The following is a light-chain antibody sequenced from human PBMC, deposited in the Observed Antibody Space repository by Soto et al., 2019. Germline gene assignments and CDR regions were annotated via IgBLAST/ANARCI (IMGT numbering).Light chain of an antibody. CDR2: LEGSGSY. Sequence: QPVLTQSSSASASLGSSVKLTCTLSSGHSSYIIAWHQQQPGKAPRYLMNLEGSGSYNKGSGVPDRFSGSSSGADRYLSISNLQFEDEADYYCKTWDSNTQVFGGGTQLTVL. V-gene: IGLV4-60*02. CDR3: KTWDSNTQV. CDR1: SGHSSYI. J-gene: IGLJ3*02.